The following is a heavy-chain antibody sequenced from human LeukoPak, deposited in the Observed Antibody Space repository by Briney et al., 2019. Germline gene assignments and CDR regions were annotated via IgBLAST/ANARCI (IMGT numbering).Heavy chain of an antibody. CDR3: ARVPSYCTNGVCYTGYFDY. Sequence: SETLSLTCAVYGGSFSGYYWSWIRQPPGKGLEWIGEINHSGSTNYNPSLKSRVTISVDTSKNQFSLKLSSVTAADTAVYYCARVPSYCTNGVCYTGYFDYWGQGTLVTVSS. D-gene: IGHD2-8*01. J-gene: IGHJ4*03. CDR1: GGSFSGYY. CDR2: INHSGST. V-gene: IGHV4-34*01.